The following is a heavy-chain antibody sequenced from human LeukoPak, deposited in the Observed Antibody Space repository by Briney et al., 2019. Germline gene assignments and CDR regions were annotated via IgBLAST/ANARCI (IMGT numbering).Heavy chain of an antibody. CDR2: INPNSGGT. V-gene: IGHV1-2*02. CDR3: ARDTSFEGDAFDI. J-gene: IGHJ3*02. CDR1: GYTFTGYY. Sequence: ASVKVSCKASGYTFTGYYMHWVRQVPGQGLEWMGWINPNSGGTNYAQKFQGRVTMTRDTSIGTAYMELSRLRSDDTAVYYCARDTSFEGDAFDIWGQGTMVTVSS.